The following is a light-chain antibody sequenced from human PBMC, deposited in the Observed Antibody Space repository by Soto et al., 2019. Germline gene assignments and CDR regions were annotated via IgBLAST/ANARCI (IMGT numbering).Light chain of an antibody. J-gene: IGKJ1*01. CDR1: QSVSSSY. CDR2: AAS. CDR3: QQYGSPLWT. Sequence: EIVLTQSPGTLSLSPGERATLSCRASQSVSSSYLAWYQQKPSQAPRLLIYAASSRATIIPDSFSSSSARAYSTLTISRLEHDDFAVYCCQQYGSPLWTFGQGTKVEIK. V-gene: IGKV3-20*01.